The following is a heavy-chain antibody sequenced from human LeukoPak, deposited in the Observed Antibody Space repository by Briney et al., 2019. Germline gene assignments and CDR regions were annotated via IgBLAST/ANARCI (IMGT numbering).Heavy chain of an antibody. D-gene: IGHD3-10*01. CDR2: IYHSGST. CDR1: GYSISSGYY. V-gene: IGHV4-38-2*01. Sequence: SETLSLTCAVSGYSISSGYYWGWIRQPPGKGLEWIGSIYHSGSTYYNPSLKSRVTISVDTSKNQFSLKLSSVTAADTAVYYCARHAIRRTLGGDYWGQGTLVTVSS. J-gene: IGHJ4*02. CDR3: ARHAIRRTLGGDY.